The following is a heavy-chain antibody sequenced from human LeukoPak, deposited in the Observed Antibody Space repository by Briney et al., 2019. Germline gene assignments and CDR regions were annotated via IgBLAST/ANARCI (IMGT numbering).Heavy chain of an antibody. V-gene: IGHV3-23*01. CDR3: ALTVYGSGSYWDY. CDR1: GFTFSNYV. J-gene: IGHJ4*02. Sequence: GGSLRLSCPASGFTFSNYVMSWVRQAPGKGLQWVSAISDSGERTYYVDSVEGRFTISRDNSKNTLYLQMNSLRAEDTAVYYCALTVYGSGSYWDYWGQGTLVTVSS. CDR2: ISDSGERT. D-gene: IGHD3-10*01.